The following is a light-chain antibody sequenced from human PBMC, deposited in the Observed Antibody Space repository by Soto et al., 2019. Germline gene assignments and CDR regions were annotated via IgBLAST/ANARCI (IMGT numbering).Light chain of an antibody. CDR1: SSDVGAYNY. CDR3: SSYTTSSTLV. Sequence: QSVLTQPASVSGSPGQSITISCTGTSSDVGAYNYVSWYQRHPGKAPKVMIYEVSNRPSGVSNRFSGSKSGNTASLTISGLQAEDEADYYCSSYTTSSTLVFGGGTKLTVL. CDR2: EVS. J-gene: IGLJ2*01. V-gene: IGLV2-14*01.